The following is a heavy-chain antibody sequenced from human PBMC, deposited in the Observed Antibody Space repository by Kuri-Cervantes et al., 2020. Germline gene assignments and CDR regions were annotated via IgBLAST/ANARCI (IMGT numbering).Heavy chain of an antibody. CDR3: SXXGSPHTW. V-gene: IGHV3-30-3*01. Sequence: GESLKISCAASGFTFSSYAMHWVRQAPGKGLEWVAALSYDGSNKYYADSVKGRFTISRDASKNTLYLEMNSLRAEDTAVYYCSXXGSPHTWGGQGTLVTVSS. J-gene: IGHJ4*02. D-gene: IGHD3-16*01. CDR1: GFTFSSYA. CDR2: LSYDGSNK.